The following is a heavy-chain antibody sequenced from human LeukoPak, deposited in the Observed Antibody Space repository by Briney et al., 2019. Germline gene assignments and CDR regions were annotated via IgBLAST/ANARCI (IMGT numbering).Heavy chain of an antibody. D-gene: IGHD3-22*01. CDR2: INHSGST. V-gene: IGHV4-34*01. CDR1: GGSFSGYY. Sequence: PSETLSLTCAVYGGSFSGYYWSWIRQPPGKGLEWIGEINHSGSTNYNPSLKSRVTILVDTSKNQFSLKLSSVTAADTAVYYCARGRITYYYDSSGYRPNYYYYGMDVWGQGTTVTVSS. CDR3: ARGRITYYYDSSGYRPNYYYYGMDV. J-gene: IGHJ6*02.